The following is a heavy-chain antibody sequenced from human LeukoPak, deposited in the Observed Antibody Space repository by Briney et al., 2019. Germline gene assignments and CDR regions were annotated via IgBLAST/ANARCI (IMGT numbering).Heavy chain of an antibody. CDR2: IWHDGNNK. CDR3: ARDGAYSYTY. CDR1: GFNFNDYG. J-gene: IGHJ4*02. V-gene: IGHV3-33*01. D-gene: IGHD5-18*01. Sequence: GGSLRLSCAASGFNFNDYGMHWVRQAPGKGLEWVAIIWHDGNNKYYADSVRGRFTISRDNSKNTLYLEMNSLRAEDTAVYYCARDGAYSYTYWGQGTLVIVSS.